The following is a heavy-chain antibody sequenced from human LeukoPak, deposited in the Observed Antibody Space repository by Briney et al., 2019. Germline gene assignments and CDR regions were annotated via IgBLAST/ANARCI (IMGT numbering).Heavy chain of an antibody. Sequence: SETLSLTCGVSGGSLSFYYWSWIRQSPGKGLEWIAEISQNGDSNYNMSLKSRVTISLDKSKNQVSLKLNSVTAADTAVYNCARVRYDSRGYYSIYDYWGQGTLVTVSS. D-gene: IGHD3-22*01. V-gene: IGHV4-34*01. CDR3: ARVRYDSRGYYSIYDY. J-gene: IGHJ4*02. CDR1: GGSLSFYY. CDR2: ISQNGDS.